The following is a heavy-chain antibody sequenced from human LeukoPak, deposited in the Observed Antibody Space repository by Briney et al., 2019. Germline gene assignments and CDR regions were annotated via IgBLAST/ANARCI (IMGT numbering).Heavy chain of an antibody. J-gene: IGHJ6*03. V-gene: IGHV3-21*01. CDR3: AKYGSMPWVYYMDV. CDR2: INPSSSYK. D-gene: IGHD2/OR15-2a*01. Sequence: PGGSLRLSCAASGFTFSSYSMNWVRQAPGKGLEWVSFINPSSSYKYYADSVKGRFTISRDNAKNSLYLQMNRLRTDDTAVYYCAKYGSMPWVYYMDVWGKGTTVTISS. CDR1: GFTFSSYS.